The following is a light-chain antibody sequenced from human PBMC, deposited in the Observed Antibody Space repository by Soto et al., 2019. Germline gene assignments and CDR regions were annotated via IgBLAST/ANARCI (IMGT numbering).Light chain of an antibody. CDR2: AVS. V-gene: IGKV1-39*01. J-gene: IGKJ2*01. CDR1: QSISNY. CDR3: QQSYSTART. Sequence: DIKMTQSPSSLSASVGDRVTITCRASQSISNYLNWYQQKPGKAPNLLIYAVSSLRSGVPSRFSGSGSGTDFTLTISSLQPEDFATYYCQQSYSTARTFGQGTKLEIK.